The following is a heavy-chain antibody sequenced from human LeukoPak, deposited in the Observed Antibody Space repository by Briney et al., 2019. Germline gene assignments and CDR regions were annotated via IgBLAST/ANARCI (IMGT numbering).Heavy chain of an antibody. D-gene: IGHD1-7*01. CDR1: GYSISSGYY. CDR3: ARAPGTTPIFDY. Sequence: SETLSLTCTVSGYSISSGYYWSWIRQPPGKGLEWIGYIYYSGSTNYNPSLKSRVTISVDTSKNQFSLKLSSVTAADTAVYYCARAPGTTPIFDYWGQGTLVTVSS. J-gene: IGHJ4*02. CDR2: IYYSGST. V-gene: IGHV4-61*01.